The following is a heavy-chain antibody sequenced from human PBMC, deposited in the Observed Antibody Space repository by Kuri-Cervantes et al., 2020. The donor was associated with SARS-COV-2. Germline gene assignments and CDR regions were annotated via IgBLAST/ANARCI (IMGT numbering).Heavy chain of an antibody. CDR1: GYTFTGYY. J-gene: IGHJ6*02. V-gene: IGHV1-2*04. D-gene: IGHD2-2*01. CDR2: INPNSGDT. CDR3: ARDRHPRRRYCSSTSCYGDYYYYGMDV. Sequence: ASVKVSCKASGYTFTGYYMHWVRQAPGQGLEWMGWINPNSGDTNYAQNFQGWVTMTRDTSISTAYMELSRLRSDDTAVYYCARDRHPRRRYCSSTSCYGDYYYYGMDVWGQGTTVTVSS.